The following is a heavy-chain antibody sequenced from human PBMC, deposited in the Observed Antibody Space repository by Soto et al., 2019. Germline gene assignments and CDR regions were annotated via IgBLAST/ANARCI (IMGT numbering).Heavy chain of an antibody. Sequence: QVQLVESGGGVVQPGRSLRLSCAASGFTFSSYAMHWVRQAPGKGLEWVAVVSYDGSNKYYADSVKGRFTISRDNSKNTLYLQMNSLRAEDTAVYYCARGFLAAGYFDLWGRGTPVTVSS. J-gene: IGHJ2*01. CDR3: ARGFLAAGYFDL. V-gene: IGHV3-30-3*01. CDR1: GFTFSSYA. CDR2: VSYDGSNK. D-gene: IGHD6-13*01.